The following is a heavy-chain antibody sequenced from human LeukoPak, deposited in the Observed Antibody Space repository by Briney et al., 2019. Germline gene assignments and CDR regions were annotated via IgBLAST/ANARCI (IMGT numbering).Heavy chain of an antibody. Sequence: SETLSLTCTVSGGSVNNGGYFWNWIRQSPGKGLEWLGYVYSSGSPNYNPSPRSRVSMSVDTSKNQFSLKLSSVTAADTAVYYCASVSVSSAGYHFYYYGMDVWDKGTTVIVSS. J-gene: IGHJ6*04. D-gene: IGHD6-25*01. CDR1: GGSVNNGGYF. CDR2: VYSSGSP. CDR3: ASVSVSSAGYHFYYYGMDV. V-gene: IGHV4-61*08.